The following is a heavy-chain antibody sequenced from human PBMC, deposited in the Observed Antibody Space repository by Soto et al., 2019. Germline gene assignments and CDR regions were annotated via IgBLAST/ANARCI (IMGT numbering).Heavy chain of an antibody. CDR2: ISGSGGST. CDR1: GFTFSSYA. Sequence: GALRLSCAASGFTFSSYAMSWVRQAPGKGLEWVSAISGSGGSTYYADSVKGRFTISRDNSKNTLYLQMNSLRAEDTAVYYCAISGAAAGTVVYYFDYWGQGTLVTVSS. D-gene: IGHD6-13*01. V-gene: IGHV3-23*01. J-gene: IGHJ4*02. CDR3: AISGAAAGTVVYYFDY.